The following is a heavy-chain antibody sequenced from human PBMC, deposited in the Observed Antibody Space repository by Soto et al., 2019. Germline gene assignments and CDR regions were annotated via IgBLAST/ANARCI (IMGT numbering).Heavy chain of an antibody. J-gene: IGHJ4*02. D-gene: IGHD3-22*01. CDR2: ISYDGSNK. Sequence: LRLSCAASGFTFSSYGMHWVRQAPGKGLEWVAVISYDGSNKYYADSVKGRFTISRDNSKNTLYLQMNSLRAEDTAVYYCAKDPYYDSSGYTDYWGQGTLVTVSS. V-gene: IGHV3-30*18. CDR3: AKDPYYDSSGYTDY. CDR1: GFTFSSYG.